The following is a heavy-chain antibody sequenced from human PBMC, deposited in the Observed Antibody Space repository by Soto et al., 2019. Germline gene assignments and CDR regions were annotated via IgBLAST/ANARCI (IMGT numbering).Heavy chain of an antibody. CDR1: GFSFSSYS. CDR3: ARDREYCSGDNCYETGSAY. D-gene: IGHD2-15*01. V-gene: IGHV3-48*01. Sequence: EVQVVESGGGLVQPGTSLRLSCAASGFSFSSYSMNWVRKAPGKGLEWVSYISRSRTTMSYADSVKGRLTISRDNAKNSLYLQMNSLRPEATAVYYCARDREYCSGDNCYETGSAYWGQGTLVTVSS. CDR2: ISRSRTTM. J-gene: IGHJ4*02.